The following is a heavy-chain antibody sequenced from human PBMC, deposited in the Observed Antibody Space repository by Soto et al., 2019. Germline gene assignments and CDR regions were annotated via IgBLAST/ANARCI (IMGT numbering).Heavy chain of an antibody. CDR3: ARADCSGGSCYSIARWFDP. J-gene: IGHJ5*02. CDR2: IYYSGST. CDR1: GGSISSGGYY. V-gene: IGHV4-31*03. D-gene: IGHD2-15*01. Sequence: QVQLQESGPGLVKASRTLSLTCTVSGGSISSGGYYWSWIRQHPGKGLEWIGNIYYSGSTYYNPSLKSRVTISVDTSKIQFSLKLSSVTAADTAVYYCARADCSGGSCYSIARWFDPWGQGTLVTVSS.